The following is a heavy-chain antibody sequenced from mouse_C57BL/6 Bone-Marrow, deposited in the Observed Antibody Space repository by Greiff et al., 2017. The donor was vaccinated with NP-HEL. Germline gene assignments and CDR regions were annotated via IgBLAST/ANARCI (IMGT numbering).Heavy chain of an antibody. CDR1: YTFTSYCM. Sequence: VQLQQSGAELVKPGASVKLSCKASGYTFTSYCMRWVKQRPGQGLEWIGEIYPGSGNTYYNEKFKGKATLTADTSSSTAYMQLSSLTSEDSAVYFCASSSGCSYAMDYWGQGTSVTVSS. V-gene: IGHV1-83*01. CDR2: YPGSGNTY. CDR3: SSSGCSYAMDY. D-gene: IGHD3-2*02. J-gene: IGHJ4*01.